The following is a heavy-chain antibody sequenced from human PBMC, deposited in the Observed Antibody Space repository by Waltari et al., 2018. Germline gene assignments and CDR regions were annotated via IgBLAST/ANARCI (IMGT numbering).Heavy chain of an antibody. CDR3: ARDGARGSGGYYNHGMDV. CDR2: IYYSGST. CDR1: GGSISSYY. D-gene: IGHD2-8*02. Sequence: QVQLQESGPGLVKPSEPLSLTCTVSGGSISSYYWSWIRQPPGKGLGWIVYIYYSGSTNYNPSLKSRVTISVDTSKNQFSLKLSSVTAADTGVYYCARDGARGSGGYYNHGMDVWGQGTTVTVSS. J-gene: IGHJ6*02. V-gene: IGHV4-59*01.